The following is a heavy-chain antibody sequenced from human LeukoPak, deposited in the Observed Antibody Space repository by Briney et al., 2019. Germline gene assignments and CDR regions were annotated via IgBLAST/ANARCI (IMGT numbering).Heavy chain of an antibody. V-gene: IGHV3-74*01. CDR3: AREDRFGYNYAYGVDV. CDR2: INNDGSDT. Sequence: TGGSLRLSCAVSGFTFSNYWMHWARQAPGQGLVWVSRINNDGSDTTYADSVKGRFTISRDNARKTLYLQMNSLRAEDRAVYYCAREDRFGYNYAYGVDVWGQGTTVSVSS. D-gene: IGHD5-18*01. J-gene: IGHJ6*02. CDR1: GFTFSNYW.